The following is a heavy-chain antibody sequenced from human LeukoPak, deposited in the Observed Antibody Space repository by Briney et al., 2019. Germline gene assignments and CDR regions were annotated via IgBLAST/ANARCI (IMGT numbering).Heavy chain of an antibody. CDR3: ARGEVAAAGLFE. D-gene: IGHD6-13*01. CDR2: ISSSGSTI. J-gene: IGHJ3*01. Sequence: GGSLRLSCAASGFTFSSHSMNWVRQAPGKGLEWVSYISSSGSTIYYADSVKGRFTISRDNAKNSLYLQMNSLRAEDTAVYYCARGEVAAAGLFEWGQGTMVTVSS. CDR1: GFTFSSHS. V-gene: IGHV3-48*04.